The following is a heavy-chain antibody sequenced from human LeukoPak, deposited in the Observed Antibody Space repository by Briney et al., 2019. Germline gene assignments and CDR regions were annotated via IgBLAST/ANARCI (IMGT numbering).Heavy chain of an antibody. CDR3: GRGSKSEDAFDI. CDR1: GFTFSIYS. D-gene: IGHD3-16*01. J-gene: IGHJ3*02. CDR2: IYYSGST. V-gene: IGHV4-59*04. Sequence: GSLRLSCAASGFTFSIYSMNWIRQPPGKGLEWIANIYYSGSTYYNPSLRSRVTTSLGTSKNQFSLELSSVTAADTAVYYCGRGSKSEDAFDIWGQGTMVTVSS.